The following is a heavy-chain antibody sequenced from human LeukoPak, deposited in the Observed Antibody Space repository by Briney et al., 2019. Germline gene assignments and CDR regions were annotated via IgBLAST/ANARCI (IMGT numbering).Heavy chain of an antibody. Sequence: ASVKVSCMASGYTFTSYGISWVRQAPGQGLEWMGWISAYNGNTNYAQKLQGRVTMTTDTSTSTAYMELRSLRSDDTAVYYCARDVSITIFGVVIAPFDYWGQGTLVTVSS. V-gene: IGHV1-18*01. J-gene: IGHJ4*02. CDR3: ARDVSITIFGVVIAPFDY. CDR1: GYTFTSYG. CDR2: ISAYNGNT. D-gene: IGHD3-3*01.